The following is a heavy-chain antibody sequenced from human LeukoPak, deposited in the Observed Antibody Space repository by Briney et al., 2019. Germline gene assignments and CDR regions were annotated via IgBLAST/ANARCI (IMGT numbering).Heavy chain of an antibody. CDR2: IYYSGST. V-gene: IGHV4-59*01. Sequence: SQTLSLTCTVSGGSISSYYWSWIRQPPGKGLEWIGYIYYSGSTNYNPSLKSRVTISVDTSKNQFSLKLSSVTAADTAVYYCARAGTAMVLDYFDYWGQGTLVTVSS. J-gene: IGHJ4*02. CDR1: GGSISSYY. CDR3: ARAGTAMVLDYFDY. D-gene: IGHD5-18*01.